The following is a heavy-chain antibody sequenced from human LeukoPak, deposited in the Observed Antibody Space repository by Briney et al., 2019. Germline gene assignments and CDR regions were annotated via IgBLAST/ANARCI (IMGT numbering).Heavy chain of an antibody. J-gene: IGHJ5*02. CDR2: ISAYNGNT. CDR1: GYTFTSYG. Sequence: ASVKVSCKASGYTFTSYGISWVRQAPGQGLEWMGWISAYNGNTNYAQKLQGRVTMTTDTSTSTAYMELRSLRSDDTAVYYCARSIPYYDFWSGSLNWFDPWGQGTLVTVSS. V-gene: IGHV1-18*01. CDR3: ARSIPYYDFWSGSLNWFDP. D-gene: IGHD3-3*01.